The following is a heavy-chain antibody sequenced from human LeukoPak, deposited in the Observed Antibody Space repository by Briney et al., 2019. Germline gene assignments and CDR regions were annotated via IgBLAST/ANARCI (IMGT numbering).Heavy chain of an antibody. V-gene: IGHV3-30*04. D-gene: IGHD5-24*01. CDR2: ISYDGSNK. CDR3: ARGRDGYNYDY. CDR1: GFTFSSCA. J-gene: IGHJ4*02. Sequence: GGSLRLSCAASGFTFSSCAMHWVRQAPGKGLEWVAVISYDGSNKYYADSVKGRFTISRDNSKNTLYLQMNSLRAEDTAVYYCARGRDGYNYDYWGQGTLVTVSS.